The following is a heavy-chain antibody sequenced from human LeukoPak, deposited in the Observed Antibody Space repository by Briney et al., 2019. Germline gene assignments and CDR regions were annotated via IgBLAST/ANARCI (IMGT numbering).Heavy chain of an antibody. V-gene: IGHV1-2*02. CDR3: ARGGSRTSGYFDC. D-gene: IGHD3-10*01. CDR1: GYTFTVYY. Sequence: ASVKVSCKASGYTFTVYYMPWVRQAPGQGLEWMGWINPNSGGTNYAQKFQGRVTMTRDTSISTAYMELSRLRSDDTAVYYCARGGSRTSGYFDCCGQGTLVTVSS. CDR2: INPNSGGT. J-gene: IGHJ4*02.